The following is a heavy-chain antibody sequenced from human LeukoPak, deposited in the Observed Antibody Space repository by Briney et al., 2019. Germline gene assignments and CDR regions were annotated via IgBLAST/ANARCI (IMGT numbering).Heavy chain of an antibody. CDR1: GFTFSSYG. CDR2: IRYDGSNK. V-gene: IGHV3-30*02. Sequence: PGGSLRLSCAASGFTFSSYGMHWVRQAPGKGLEWVAFIRYDGSNKYYADSVKGRFTISRDNSKNTLYLQMNSLRAEDTAVYYCAKSGRLWDWIIDYWGQGTLVTVSS. CDR3: AKSGRLWDWIIDY. D-gene: IGHD3/OR15-3a*01. J-gene: IGHJ4*02.